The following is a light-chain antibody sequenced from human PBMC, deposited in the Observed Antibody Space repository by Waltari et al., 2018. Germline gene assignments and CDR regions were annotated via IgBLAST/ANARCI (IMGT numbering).Light chain of an antibody. Sequence: IRMTQSPSSFSASAADRVTITCRASQNIISYLAYYQQKPGKAPNLLIDATSSVHSGVPTRFSSGASTTDFTPTISHQSSEYFATYYWQQYYNYPPTFGQGTKVEI. V-gene: IGKV1-8*01. CDR3: QQYYNYPPT. CDR2: ATS. J-gene: IGKJ1*01. CDR1: QNIISY.